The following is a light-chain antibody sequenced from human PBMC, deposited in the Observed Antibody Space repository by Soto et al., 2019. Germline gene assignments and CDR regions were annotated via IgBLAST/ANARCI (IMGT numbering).Light chain of an antibody. CDR2: AAS. V-gene: IGKV1-39*01. CDR1: QSISGY. Sequence: DIQMTQSPFSLSPSVGDRVTTTCRASQSISGYLNWYQQKSGQAPKLLMYAASTLQSGVPSRFSGSGSGTDFTLTISSLQTEDSATYYCQQSDSMPWTFGQGTKLEIK. J-gene: IGKJ1*01. CDR3: QQSDSMPWT.